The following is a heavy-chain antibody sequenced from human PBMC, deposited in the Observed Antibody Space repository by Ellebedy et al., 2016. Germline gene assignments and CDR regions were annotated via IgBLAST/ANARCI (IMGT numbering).Heavy chain of an antibody. V-gene: IGHV3-23*01. CDR1: GFTFSTYD. D-gene: IGHD3-22*01. J-gene: IGHJ4*02. Sequence: GGSLRLXXAASGFTFSTYDMTWVRQAPGMGLEWVSTITGSGGRTFYPDSVKGRFTISRDNSKNTLYLQMSSLRVEDAAVYYCAKYYYDSSGFYSSPFDYWGPGTLVTVSS. CDR2: ITGSGGRT. CDR3: AKYYYDSSGFYSSPFDY.